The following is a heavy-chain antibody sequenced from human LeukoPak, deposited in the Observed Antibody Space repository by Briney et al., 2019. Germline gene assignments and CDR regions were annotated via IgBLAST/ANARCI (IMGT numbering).Heavy chain of an antibody. Sequence: SETLSLTCTVSGGSIRSSSYYWGWIRQPPGKGLEWIGNIYYSGSTYYNPSLKSRVTISVDTSKNQFSLKLSSVTAADTAVYYCARGEYSSHDFDYWGQGTLVTVSS. CDR3: ARGEYSSHDFDY. J-gene: IGHJ4*02. V-gene: IGHV4-39*07. CDR1: GGSIRSSSYY. CDR2: IYYSGST. D-gene: IGHD6-13*01.